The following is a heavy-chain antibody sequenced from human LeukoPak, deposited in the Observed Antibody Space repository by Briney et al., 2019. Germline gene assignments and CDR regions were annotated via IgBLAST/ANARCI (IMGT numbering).Heavy chain of an antibody. CDR2: INQDGSQK. V-gene: IGHV3-7*05. D-gene: IGHD6-19*01. CDR3: ATGVAGTRDH. CDR1: GFSVSDTW. J-gene: IGHJ4*02. Sequence: GGSLRLSCAASGFSVSDTWMSWVRQAPGKGLEWVANINQDGSQKYYVDSVKGRFTISRDNAKNSLYLQMNSLRAEDTAVYYCATGVAGTRDHWGQGTLVTVSS.